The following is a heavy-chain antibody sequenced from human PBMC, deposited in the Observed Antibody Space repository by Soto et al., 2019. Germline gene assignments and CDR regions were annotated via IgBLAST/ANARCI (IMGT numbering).Heavy chain of an antibody. V-gene: IGHV1-18*04. Sequence: QGQMVQSGAAMKKPGASVKVSCKTSGYKFRSFGISWVRQAPGQGLEWMGWISPYNGNTDYAEKIHDRVTLSIDTSASTAYMELRNLRSDDTAVYYCARDWGIIPATDNYWGQGTLITVSS. J-gene: IGHJ4*02. CDR1: GYKFRSFG. D-gene: IGHD1-20*01. CDR2: ISPYNGNT. CDR3: ARDWGIIPATDNY.